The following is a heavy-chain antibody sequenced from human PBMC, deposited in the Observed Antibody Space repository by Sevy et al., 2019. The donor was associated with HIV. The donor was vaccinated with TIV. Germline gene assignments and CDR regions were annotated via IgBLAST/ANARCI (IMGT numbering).Heavy chain of an antibody. D-gene: IGHD3-22*01. J-gene: IGHJ6*02. CDR3: ARAVSRRYYYDSSGYYYYYYYGMDV. CDR1: GFTFSSYW. CDR2: INSDGSST. Sequence: GGSLRLSCAASGFTFSSYWMHWVRQAPGKGLVWVSRINSDGSSTSNADSVKGRFTISRENAKNTLYLQMDSLRAEDKAVYYCARAVSRRYYYDSSGYYYYYYYGMDVWGQGTTVTVSS. V-gene: IGHV3-74*01.